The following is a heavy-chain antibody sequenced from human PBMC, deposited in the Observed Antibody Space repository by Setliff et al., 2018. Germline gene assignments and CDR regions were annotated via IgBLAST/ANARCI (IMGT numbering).Heavy chain of an antibody. CDR3: AAVAVAKVDF. V-gene: IGHV4-59*13. CDR1: GGSFSSYY. CDR2: IYYGGSS. Sequence: LSLTCTVSGGSFSSYYWSWIRQPPGKGLEWIGFIYYGGSSTYNPSLQNRVTISIDTSKNQFSLKLTSVTAADTAVYYCAAVAVAKVDFWGQGTLVTVSS. D-gene: IGHD2-2*01. J-gene: IGHJ4*02.